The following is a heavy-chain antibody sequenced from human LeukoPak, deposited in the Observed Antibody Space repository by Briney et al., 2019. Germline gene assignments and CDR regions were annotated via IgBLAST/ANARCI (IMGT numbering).Heavy chain of an antibody. J-gene: IGHJ4*02. D-gene: IGHD2-2*01. CDR2: ASHSGST. Sequence: SETLSLTCTVSGGSVTSSGYYWSWVRQPPGKGLEWIGFASHSGSTYYSPSLKSRVSISVDTSKNQFYLELSSVTAADTAVYYCARDRGYCGSDSCYHFDYWGQGTLVTVSS. CDR3: ARDRGYCGSDSCYHFDY. V-gene: IGHV4-61*08. CDR1: GGSVTSSGYY.